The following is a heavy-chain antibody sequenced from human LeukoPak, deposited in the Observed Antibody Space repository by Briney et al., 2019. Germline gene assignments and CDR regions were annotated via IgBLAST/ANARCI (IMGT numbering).Heavy chain of an antibody. CDR2: INPNSGGT. Sequence: ASVNVSCKASGYTFTSYGISWVGQAPGQGLEWMGWINPNSGGTNYAQKFQGRVTMTRDTSISTAYMELSRLRSDDTAVYYCARERDGYSSGWYFDYWGQGTLVTVSS. V-gene: IGHV1-2*02. CDR1: GYTFTSYG. D-gene: IGHD6-19*01. J-gene: IGHJ4*02. CDR3: ARERDGYSSGWYFDY.